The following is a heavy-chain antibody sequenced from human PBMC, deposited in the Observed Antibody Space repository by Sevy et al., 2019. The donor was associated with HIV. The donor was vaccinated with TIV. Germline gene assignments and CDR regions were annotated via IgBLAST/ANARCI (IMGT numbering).Heavy chain of an antibody. J-gene: IGHJ6*02. D-gene: IGHD2-2*01. Sequence: GASLRLSCAASGFTFSSYAMHWVRQAPGKGLEWVAVISYDGSNKYYADSVKGRFTISRDNSKNTLYLQMNSLRAEDTAVYYCARAFVVVPAGTSYYYGMDVWGQGTTVTVSS. CDR3: ARAFVVVPAGTSYYYGMDV. CDR2: ISYDGSNK. V-gene: IGHV3-30-3*01. CDR1: GFTFSSYA.